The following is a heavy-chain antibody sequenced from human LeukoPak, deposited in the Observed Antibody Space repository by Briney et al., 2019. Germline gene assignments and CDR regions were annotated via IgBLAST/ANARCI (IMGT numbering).Heavy chain of an antibody. CDR2: INWNGGST. J-gene: IGHJ4*02. CDR1: GFTSYDHG. Sequence: GGSLRLSCAASGFTSYDHGMSWVRQAPGKGLEWVSGINWNGGSTGYADSVKGRFTISRDHAKNSLYLQMNSLRAEDTALYYCARGTLRAAATDFDYWGQGTLVTVSS. D-gene: IGHD6-13*01. CDR3: ARGTLRAAATDFDY. V-gene: IGHV3-20*04.